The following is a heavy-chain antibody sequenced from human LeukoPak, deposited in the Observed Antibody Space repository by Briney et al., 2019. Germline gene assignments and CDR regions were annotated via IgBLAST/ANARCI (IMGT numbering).Heavy chain of an antibody. V-gene: IGHV4-39*07. CDR1: GGSISIDSYF. CDR3: ARLSTVPGTGWFDP. Sequence: RSETRSLTCTVAGGSISIDSYFWGWIRQSPGKGLEGIGSIYYGGSTYYSPSLKSRVTISVDTSKTPFSLRLNSVTAADTAVYYSARLSTVPGTGWFDPWGQGTLVTVSS. D-gene: IGHD6-19*01. J-gene: IGHJ5*02. CDR2: IYYGGST.